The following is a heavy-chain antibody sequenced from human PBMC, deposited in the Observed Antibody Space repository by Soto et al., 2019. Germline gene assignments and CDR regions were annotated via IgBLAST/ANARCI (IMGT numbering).Heavy chain of an antibody. CDR1: GGTFSSYA. D-gene: IGHD3-3*01. CDR3: ARDRGVLEWFWGDY. V-gene: IGHV1-69*01. J-gene: IGHJ4*02. CDR2: IIPIFGTA. Sequence: QVQLVQSGAEVQKPGSSVKVSCKASGGTFSSYAISWVRQAPGQGLEWMGGIIPIFGTANYAQKFQGRVTMSADESTSTAYMELSSLRAEDTAVYYCARDRGVLEWFWGDYWGQGTLVTVSS.